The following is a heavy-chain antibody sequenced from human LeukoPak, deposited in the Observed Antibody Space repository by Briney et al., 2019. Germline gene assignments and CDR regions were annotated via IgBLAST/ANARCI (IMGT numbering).Heavy chain of an antibody. J-gene: IGHJ4*02. CDR3: TRRVAGSAYRDY. V-gene: IGHV4-39*01. Sequence: SETLPLTCNVSGDSISSSNHYWGWIRQPPGKGLEWIGNIYYSGSTNYNPSLKSRVTISVDTSKNQFSLKLSSVTAADTAEYYCTRRVAGSAYRDYWGQGTLVTVSS. CDR1: GDSISSSNHY. CDR2: IYYSGST. D-gene: IGHD3-22*01.